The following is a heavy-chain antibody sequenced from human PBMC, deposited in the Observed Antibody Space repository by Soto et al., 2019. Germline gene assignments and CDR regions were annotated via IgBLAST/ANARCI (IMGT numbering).Heavy chain of an antibody. CDR1: GFTFSDYY. Sequence: QVQLVESGGGLVKPGGSLRLSCAASGFTFSDYYMSWIRQAPGKGLEWVSYISSSGSTIYYADSVKGRFTISRDNAKNSLYLQMNSLRAEDTAVYYCARDKAKRCAETCITIFGVVIPPSGYYYGMDVWGQGTTVTVSS. J-gene: IGHJ6*02. CDR3: ARDKAKRCAETCITIFGVVIPPSGYYYGMDV. D-gene: IGHD3-3*01. CDR2: ISSSGSTI. V-gene: IGHV3-11*01.